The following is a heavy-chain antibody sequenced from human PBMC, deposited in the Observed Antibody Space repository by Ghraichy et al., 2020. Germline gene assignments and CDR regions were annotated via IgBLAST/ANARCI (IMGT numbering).Heavy chain of an antibody. V-gene: IGHV1-2*02. CDR1: GYTFTGYY. J-gene: IGHJ4*02. CDR2: INPNSGGT. CDR3: AREIVGATSFDY. D-gene: IGHD1-26*01. Sequence: ASVKVSCKASGYTFTGYYMHWVRQAPGQGLEWMGWINPNSGGTNYAQKFQGRVTMTRDTSISTAYMELSRLRSDDTAVYYCAREIVGATSFDYWGQGTLVTVSS.